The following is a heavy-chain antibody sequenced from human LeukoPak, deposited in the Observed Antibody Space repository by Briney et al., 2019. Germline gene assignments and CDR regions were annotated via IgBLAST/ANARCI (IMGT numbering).Heavy chain of an antibody. J-gene: IGHJ2*01. V-gene: IGHV4-59*03. CDR1: GGTFSGCS. CDR3: AYLRVTALRYWNFDL. CDR2: MYYSGST. Sequence: PSETLSLTCAVDGGTFSGCSWSRIRQPPGKGLEWIGYMYYSGSTSYNPSLKSRVTMSVDTSKNQFSLKLSSVTAADTAVYYCAYLRVTALRYWNFDLWGRGTLVIVSS. D-gene: IGHD5-18*01.